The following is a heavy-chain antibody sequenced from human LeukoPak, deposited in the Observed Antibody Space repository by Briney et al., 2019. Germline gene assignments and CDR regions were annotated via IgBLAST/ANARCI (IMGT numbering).Heavy chain of an antibody. D-gene: IGHD3-22*01. CDR2: INPNGGDT. Sequence: GASVKVSCKASGYSFTGYFIHWVRQAPGQGPEWMGWINPNGGDTNYAQNFQGRVIMTRDTSISTAYMDLSMLRSDDTAFYYCARGLPPDSSGYSQDALDIWGQGTMVTVSS. CDR1: GYSFTGYF. V-gene: IGHV1-2*02. J-gene: IGHJ3*02. CDR3: ARGLPPDSSGYSQDALDI.